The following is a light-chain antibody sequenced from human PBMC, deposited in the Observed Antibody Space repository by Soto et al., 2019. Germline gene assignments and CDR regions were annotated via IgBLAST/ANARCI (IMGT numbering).Light chain of an antibody. CDR3: QLYNFWPHT. CDR1: QSVRDN. CDR2: RAS. Sequence: EILLTQSPATLAVSPGEGATLSCRASQSVRDNLAWYQQKPGQAPRLLIYRASTRATGVPARFSGSGSGTEFTLTISSLQSEDVSVYFCQLYNFWPHTFGQGTKVDIK. J-gene: IGKJ2*01. V-gene: IGKV3-15*01.